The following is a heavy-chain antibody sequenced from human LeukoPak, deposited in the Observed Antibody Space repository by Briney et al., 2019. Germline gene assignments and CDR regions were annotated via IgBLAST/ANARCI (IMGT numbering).Heavy chain of an antibody. CDR3: ARDRHYDFWSGYYTPFNS. Sequence: HPGGSLRLSCAASGFTFSNYWMSWVRQAPRKGLEWVANMKQDGSEQYYVDSMKGRFTISRDNAKNSLYLQINSLRAEDTAVYYCARDRHYDFWSGYYTPFNSWGQGTLVTVSS. CDR1: GFTFSNYW. D-gene: IGHD3-3*01. J-gene: IGHJ4*02. CDR2: MKQDGSEQ. V-gene: IGHV3-7*03.